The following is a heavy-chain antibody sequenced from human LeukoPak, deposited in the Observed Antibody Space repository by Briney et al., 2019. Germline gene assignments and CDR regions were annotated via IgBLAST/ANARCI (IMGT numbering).Heavy chain of an antibody. J-gene: IGHJ4*02. CDR1: GYTFTCYY. CDR3: ARVARTLRYFDWPLNY. Sequence: ASVKVSCKASGYTFTCYYIHWVRQAPGQGLEGMGWINPNSGGTNYAQKFQGRVTMTRDTSISTAYMELSRLRSDDTAVYYCARVARTLRYFDWPLNYWGQGTLVTVSS. V-gene: IGHV1-2*02. D-gene: IGHD3-9*01. CDR2: INPNSGGT.